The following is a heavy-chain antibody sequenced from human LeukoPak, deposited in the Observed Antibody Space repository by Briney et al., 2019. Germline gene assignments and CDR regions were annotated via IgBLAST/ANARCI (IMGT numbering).Heavy chain of an antibody. V-gene: IGHV3-11*01. J-gene: IGHJ4*02. D-gene: IGHD4-17*01. CDR2: ISSSGSTI. Sequence: GGSLRLSCAASGFTFSDYYMSWIRQASGKGLEWVSYISSSGSTIYYADSVKGRFTISRDNAKNSLYLQMNSLRAEDTAVYYCARVGDYGAFPPGVRYFDYWGQGTLVTVSS. CDR3: ARVGDYGAFPPGVRYFDY. CDR1: GFTFSDYY.